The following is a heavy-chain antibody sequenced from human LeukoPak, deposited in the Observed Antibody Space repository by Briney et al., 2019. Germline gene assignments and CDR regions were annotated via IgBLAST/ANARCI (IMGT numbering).Heavy chain of an antibody. CDR3: ARVPGDY. CDR2: IGTSDTTV. CDR1: GFTFSSYG. J-gene: IGHJ4*02. D-gene: IGHD3-10*01. Sequence: GGSLRLSCAASGFTFSSYGMHWVRQAPGKGLEWVSYIGTSDTTVYYADSVKGRFTISRDNAKNSLFLQMNSLRAEDTALYYCARVPGDYWGQGTLVTVSS. V-gene: IGHV3-48*04.